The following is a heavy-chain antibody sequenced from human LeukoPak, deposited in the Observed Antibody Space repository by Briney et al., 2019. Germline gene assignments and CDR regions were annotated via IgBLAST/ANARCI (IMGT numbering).Heavy chain of an antibody. CDR1: GYTFTGYY. CDR3: AREDTAMVNDY. CDR2: INPNSGGT. J-gene: IGHJ4*02. D-gene: IGHD5-18*01. Sequence: ASVKVSCKSSGYTFTGYYMHWVRQAPGQGLEWMGWINPNSGGTNYAQKFQDRVTMTRDTSISTAYMELTRLTSDDTAVYYCAREDTAMVNDYWGQGTLVTVSS. V-gene: IGHV1-2*02.